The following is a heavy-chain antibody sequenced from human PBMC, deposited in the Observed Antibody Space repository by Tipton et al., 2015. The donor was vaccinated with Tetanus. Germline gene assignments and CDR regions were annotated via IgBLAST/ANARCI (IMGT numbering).Heavy chain of an antibody. D-gene: IGHD1-1*01. V-gene: IGHV4-34*01. CDR2: INQRGTT. J-gene: IGHJ5*02. CDR1: GGSSSSFY. CDR3: AILPKHWQAPRGVP. Sequence: LRLSCAVSGGSSSSFYWSWIRQPPGGGLEWIGEINQRGTTYNPSLNRRATISVDSSATQLSLSLTSVTAADTAVYFCAILPKHWQAPRGVPWGQGVLVTVSS.